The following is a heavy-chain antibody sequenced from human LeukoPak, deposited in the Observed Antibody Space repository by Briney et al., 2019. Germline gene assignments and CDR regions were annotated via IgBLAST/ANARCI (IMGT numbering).Heavy chain of an antibody. J-gene: IGHJ6*02. CDR3: ARDGAGLDYGDYGIYGMDV. Sequence: GGSLRLSCAASGFTFSGYGMHWVRQAPGKGLEWVAVIWYDGSNKYYADSVKGRFTISRDNSKNTLYLQMNSLRAEDTAVYYCARDGAGLDYGDYGIYGMDVWGQGTTVTVSS. V-gene: IGHV3-33*01. CDR2: IWYDGSNK. CDR1: GFTFSGYG. D-gene: IGHD4-17*01.